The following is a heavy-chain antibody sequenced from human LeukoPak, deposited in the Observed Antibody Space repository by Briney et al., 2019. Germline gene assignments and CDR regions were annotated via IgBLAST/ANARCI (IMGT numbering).Heavy chain of an antibody. CDR1: GGTFSSYA. CDR3: ARFLDYYDSSGYALNAFDI. V-gene: IGHV1-69*04. J-gene: IGHJ3*02. Sequence: SVKVSCKASGGTFSSYAISRVRQAPGQGLEWMGRIIPILGIANYAQKFQGRVTITADKSTSTAYMELSSLRSEDTAVYYCARFLDYYDSSGYALNAFDIWGQGTMVTVSS. D-gene: IGHD3-22*01. CDR2: IIPILGIA.